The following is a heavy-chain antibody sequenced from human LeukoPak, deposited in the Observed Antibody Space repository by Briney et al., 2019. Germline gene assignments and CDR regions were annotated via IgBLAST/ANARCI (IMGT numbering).Heavy chain of an antibody. Sequence: SETLSLTCVVYGGSFSGYYWSWIRQPPGKGLQWIGEIDHSGGTIYNPSLKSRVTISVDTSKNQFSLKLTSVTAADTAVYYCTTQPYSLAARIFVYWGQGTLVTVSS. CDR3: TTQPYSLAARIFVY. V-gene: IGHV4-34*01. J-gene: IGHJ4*02. CDR2: IDHSGGT. D-gene: IGHD6-6*01. CDR1: GGSFSGYY.